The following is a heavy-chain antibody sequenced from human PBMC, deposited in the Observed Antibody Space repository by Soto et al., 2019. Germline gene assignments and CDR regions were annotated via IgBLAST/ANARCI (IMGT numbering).Heavy chain of an antibody. Sequence: XXSLRLSCAASGFIFSNAWIHWVRQAPGKGLEWVGRVKSKTDGGTTDFAAPVKGRFAISRDDSKNMVNLEMNSLKTEDTAIYYCTTDSYMTNIIVRFDYWGHGTLVTVSS. CDR3: TTDSYMTNIIVRFDY. D-gene: IGHD4-17*01. CDR2: VKSKTDGGTT. V-gene: IGHV3-15*07. CDR1: GFIFSNAW. J-gene: IGHJ4*01.